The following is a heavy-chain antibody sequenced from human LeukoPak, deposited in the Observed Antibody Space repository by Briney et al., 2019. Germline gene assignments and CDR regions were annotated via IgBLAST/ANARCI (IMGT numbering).Heavy chain of an antibody. CDR1: GGSISSYY. CDR3: ARRRTSPKDYYYYGMDV. Sequence: PSETLSLTCTVSGGSISSYYWSWIRQPPGKGLEWIGYIYYSGSTNYNPSLKSRVTISVDTSKNQFSLKLSSVTAADTAVYYCARRRTSPKDYYYYGMDVWGQGTTVTVSS. J-gene: IGHJ6*02. CDR2: IYYSGST. V-gene: IGHV4-59*08. D-gene: IGHD2-2*01.